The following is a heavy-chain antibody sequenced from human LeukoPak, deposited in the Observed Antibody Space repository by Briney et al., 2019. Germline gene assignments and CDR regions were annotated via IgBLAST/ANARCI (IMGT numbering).Heavy chain of an antibody. CDR1: GFTFSSYD. CDR3: AKGWGYCSGGSCYSVHSHFDY. CDR2: ISYDGSNK. Sequence: GRSLRLSCAASGFTFSSYDMHWVRQAPGKGLEWVAVISYDGSNKYYADSGKGRFTISRDNSKNTLYLQMNSLRAEDTAVYYCAKGWGYCSGGSCYSVHSHFDYWGQGTLVTVSS. J-gene: IGHJ4*02. V-gene: IGHV3-30*18. D-gene: IGHD2-15*01.